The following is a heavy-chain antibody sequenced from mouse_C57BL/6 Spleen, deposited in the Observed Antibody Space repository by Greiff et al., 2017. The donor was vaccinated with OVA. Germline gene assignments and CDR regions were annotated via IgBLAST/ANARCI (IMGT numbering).Heavy chain of an antibody. V-gene: IGHV1-80*01. CDR2: IYPGDGDT. CDR1: GYAFSSYW. J-gene: IGHJ3*01. Sequence: QVQLQQSGAELVKPGASVKISCKASGYAFSSYWMNWVKQRPGKGLEWIGQIYPGDGDTNYNGKFKGKATLTADKSSSTAYMQLSSLTSEDSAVYFCARENCSEAWFAYWGQGTLVTVSA. D-gene: IGHD1-1*01. CDR3: ARENCSEAWFAY.